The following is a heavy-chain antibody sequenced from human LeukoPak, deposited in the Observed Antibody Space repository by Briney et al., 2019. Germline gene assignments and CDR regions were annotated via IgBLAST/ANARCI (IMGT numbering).Heavy chain of an antibody. D-gene: IGHD3-9*01. Sequence: GGSLRLSCAASGFTFSTYALSWVRQAPGKGLEWVSHISGGGGTTYYADSVKGRFTISRDNSKNTLYLQMNSLRAEDTAVYYCARDLRSDYDILTGPFDYWGQGTLVTVSS. V-gene: IGHV3-23*01. CDR3: ARDLRSDYDILTGPFDY. CDR2: ISGGGGTT. J-gene: IGHJ4*02. CDR1: GFTFSTYA.